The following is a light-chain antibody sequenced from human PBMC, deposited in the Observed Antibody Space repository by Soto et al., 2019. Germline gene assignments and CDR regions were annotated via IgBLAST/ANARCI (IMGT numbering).Light chain of an antibody. CDR1: QSISNSY. J-gene: IGKJ1*01. CDR3: QQYGSSPRT. V-gene: IGKV3-20*01. CDR2: GAS. Sequence: VLTQSPGTLSLSPGERATLSCRASQSISNSYLAWYQQKPGQAPRLLIYGASSRATGIPDRFSGSGSVTDFTLTISRLEPEDFAVYFCQQYGSSPRTFGQGTKVDIK.